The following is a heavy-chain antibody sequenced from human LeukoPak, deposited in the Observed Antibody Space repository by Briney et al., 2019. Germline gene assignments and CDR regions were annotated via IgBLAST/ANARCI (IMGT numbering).Heavy chain of an antibody. CDR3: AKDRTVGASYWYFDL. V-gene: IGHV3-30-3*01. CDR1: GFDFQNHV. Sequence: GGSLRLSCAASGFDFQNHVIHWVRQVPGKGLEWVAVISHHVNVKFYADSVKGRFTISRDSSKNTLFLHMNTLRADDTAIYYCAKDRTVGASYWYFDLWGRGTLVTVSS. J-gene: IGHJ2*01. D-gene: IGHD1-26*01. CDR2: ISHHVNVK.